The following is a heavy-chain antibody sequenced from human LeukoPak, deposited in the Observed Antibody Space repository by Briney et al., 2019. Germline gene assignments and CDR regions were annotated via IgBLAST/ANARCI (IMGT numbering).Heavy chain of an antibody. D-gene: IGHD6-13*01. J-gene: IGHJ6*03. V-gene: IGHV3-23*01. Sequence: GGSLRLSCAASGFTFSSYAMSWVRQAPGKGLEWVSAISGSGGSTYYADSVKGRFTISRDNAKNSLYLQMNSLRAEDTALYYCARLYSSSWFYYMDVWGKGTTVTVSS. CDR3: ARLYSSSWFYYMDV. CDR2: ISGSGGST. CDR1: GFTFSSYA.